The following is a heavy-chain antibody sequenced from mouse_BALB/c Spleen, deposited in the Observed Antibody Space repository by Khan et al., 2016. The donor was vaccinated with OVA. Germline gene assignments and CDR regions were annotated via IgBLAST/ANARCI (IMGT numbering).Heavy chain of an antibody. Sequence: QIQLVQSGAELVKPGASVKLSCKASGYTFNSYYMYWVKQRPGQGLEWIGEINPSNGGTNFNEKFKSKATLTVDKSSSTAYMQLSSLTSEDSAVYYCTRGGYGGFSYWGQGTLVTVSA. J-gene: IGHJ3*01. V-gene: IGHV1S81*02. CDR1: GYTFNSYY. CDR2: INPSNGGT. CDR3: TRGGYGGFSY. D-gene: IGHD1-2*01.